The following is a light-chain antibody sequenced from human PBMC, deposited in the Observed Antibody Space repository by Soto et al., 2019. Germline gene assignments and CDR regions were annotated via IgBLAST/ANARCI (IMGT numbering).Light chain of an antibody. J-gene: IGKJ2*01. Sequence: EIVLTQSPGTLSLSPGERATLSCRASQSVRSNYLAWYQQKPGQAPRLLIYGASSRATGIPDRFTGTGSGTDFTLTITRPEPEDFAVYYCQQYGGSPYTVDQGTKLEIK. CDR3: QQYGGSPYT. V-gene: IGKV3-20*01. CDR1: QSVRSNY. CDR2: GAS.